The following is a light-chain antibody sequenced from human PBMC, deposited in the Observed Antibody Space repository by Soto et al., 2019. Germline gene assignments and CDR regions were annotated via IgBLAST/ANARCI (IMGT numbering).Light chain of an antibody. CDR1: QGINTG. J-gene: IGKJ1*01. CDR2: AAS. CDR3: QNYNSAPWT. V-gene: IGKV1-27*01. Sequence: DIQMTQSPSSLSASVGDRITITCRESQGINTGLAWYQQMPGKVPRLLIYAASSLQSGVPSRFSGSGSGTDFTLTISSLQPEDVATYYCQNYNSAPWTFGPGTKVEIK.